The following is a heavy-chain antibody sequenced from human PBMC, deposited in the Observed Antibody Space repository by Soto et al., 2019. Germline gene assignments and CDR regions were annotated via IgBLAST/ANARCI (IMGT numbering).Heavy chain of an antibody. Sequence: RRLSCAASGFTFNIYALHWVRQAPGKGLEWVAVISFDGTKKYYSDSVKGRFTISRDNLKNTLYLQMNNLRVEDAALYFCAREDDYGYRYINYGLDVWGQGTTVTVSS. J-gene: IGHJ6*02. CDR1: GFTFNIYA. V-gene: IGHV3-30-3*01. CDR3: AREDDYGYRYINYGLDV. CDR2: ISFDGTKK. D-gene: IGHD4-17*01.